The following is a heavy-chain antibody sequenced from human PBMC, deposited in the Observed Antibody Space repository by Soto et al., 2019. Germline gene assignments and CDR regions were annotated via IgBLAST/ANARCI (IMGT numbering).Heavy chain of an antibody. J-gene: IGHJ3*02. CDR1: GFTFTSYS. CDR2: ISSNSRYI. V-gene: IGHV3-21*01. Sequence: GGSLRLSCAASGFTFTSYSMTWVRQAPGKGLEWVSSISSNSRYIYYSDSLKGRFTISRDNAKSSLYLQMNSLRAEDTALYYCARDLVATTPQGDAFDIWGQGTMVTVSS. D-gene: IGHD5-12*01. CDR3: ARDLVATTPQGDAFDI.